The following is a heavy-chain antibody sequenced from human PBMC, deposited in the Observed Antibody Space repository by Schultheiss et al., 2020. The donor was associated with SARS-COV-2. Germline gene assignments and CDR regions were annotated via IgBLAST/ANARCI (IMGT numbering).Heavy chain of an antibody. J-gene: IGHJ4*02. D-gene: IGHD5-18*01. CDR3: ARGVSGYSYGKADY. CDR2: INHSGST. CDR1: GGSISSSSYY. V-gene: IGHV4-39*07. Sequence: SETLSLTCTVSGGSISSSSYYWGWIRQPPGKGLEWIGEINHSGSTKYNPSLKSRVTISVDTSKNQFSLKLSSVTAADTAVYYCARGVSGYSYGKADYWGQGTLVTVSS.